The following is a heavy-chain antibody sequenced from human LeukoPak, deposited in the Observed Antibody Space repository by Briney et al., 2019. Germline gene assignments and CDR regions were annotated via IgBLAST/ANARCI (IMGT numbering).Heavy chain of an antibody. D-gene: IGHD3-9*01. CDR1: GFTFSGYA. Sequence: GSLRLSCAASGFTFSGYAMSWVRQAPGKGLEWVSAISGSGGSTYYADSVKGRFTISRDNSKNTLYLQMNSLRAEDTAVYYCAKASPASNYDILTGYYTFDYWGQGTLVTVSS. CDR2: ISGSGGST. J-gene: IGHJ4*02. CDR3: AKASPASNYDILTGYYTFDY. V-gene: IGHV3-23*01.